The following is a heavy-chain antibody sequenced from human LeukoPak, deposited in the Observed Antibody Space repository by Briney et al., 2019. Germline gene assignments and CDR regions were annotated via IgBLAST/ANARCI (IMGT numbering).Heavy chain of an antibody. CDR3: AKSQYSSSSFLVGFDP. CDR2: ISWNSGSI. J-gene: IGHJ5*02. D-gene: IGHD6-6*01. Sequence: PGGSLRLSCAASGFTFDDYAMHWVRQAPGKGLGWVSGISWNSGSIGYADSVKGRFTISRDNAENSLYLQMNSLRAEDTALYYCAKSQYSSSSFLVGFDPWGQGTLVTVSS. V-gene: IGHV3-9*01. CDR1: GFTFDDYA.